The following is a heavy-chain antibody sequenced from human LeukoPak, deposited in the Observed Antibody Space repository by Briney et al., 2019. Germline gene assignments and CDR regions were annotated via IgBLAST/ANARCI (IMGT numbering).Heavy chain of an antibody. V-gene: IGHV4-31*03. Sequence: SETLSLTCTVSGGSISSGGHCWTWIRQHPGKGLEWIGYICNSGSTYYNPPLNSRLTISTDTSKNQFSLRLSSVTAADTAVYYCARSAWVLQYHFDYWGQGTLVTVSS. D-gene: IGHD2/OR15-2a*01. CDR3: ARSAWVLQYHFDY. J-gene: IGHJ4*02. CDR2: ICNSGST. CDR1: GGSISSGGHC.